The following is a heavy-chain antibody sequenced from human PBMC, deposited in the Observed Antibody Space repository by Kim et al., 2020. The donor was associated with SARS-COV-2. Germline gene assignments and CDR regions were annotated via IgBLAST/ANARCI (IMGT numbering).Heavy chain of an antibody. J-gene: IGHJ5*02. Sequence: GGSLRLSCAASGFIFGDYAMHWVRQAPGKGLEWVSGISWNSGSIYYADSVQGRFTISRDNAKNSLYLQMNSLRTEDTALYYCAKEGDSYGSGTTDHWGQGTLVTVSS. D-gene: IGHD3-10*01. V-gene: IGHV3-9*01. CDR3: AKEGDSYGSGTTDH. CDR1: GFIFGDYA. CDR2: ISWNSGSI.